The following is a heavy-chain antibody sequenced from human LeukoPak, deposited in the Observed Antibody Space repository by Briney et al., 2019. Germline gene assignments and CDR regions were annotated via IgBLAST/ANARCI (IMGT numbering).Heavy chain of an antibody. V-gene: IGHV3-23*01. D-gene: IGHD3-10*01. CDR2: ISGSGGST. J-gene: IGHJ3*02. Sequence: GGSLRLSCAASGFTFSSYAMIWVRQAPGKGLEWVSAISGSGGSTYYADSVKGRFTISRDNSKNTLYLQMNSLRVEDTAVYYCAKELLWFGELLSDDAFDIWGQGTMVSVSS. CDR1: GFTFSSYA. CDR3: AKELLWFGELLSDDAFDI.